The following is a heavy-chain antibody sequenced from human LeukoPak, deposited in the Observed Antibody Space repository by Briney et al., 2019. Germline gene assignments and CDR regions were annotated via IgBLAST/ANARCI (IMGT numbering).Heavy chain of an antibody. J-gene: IGHJ5*02. CDR1: GGSISSSSHS. CDR3: AQSLGSSNWIGNWFDP. D-gene: IGHD6-13*01. CDR2: IYYTGRT. Sequence: SETLSLTCTVSGGSISSSSHSWGWIRQPAGKGLEWTWSIYYTGRTYYNPSLKSRVTISVDTSKNQFSLKLSSVTAADTAVYYCAQSLGSSNWIGNWFDPWGQGTLVTVSS. V-gene: IGHV4-39*01.